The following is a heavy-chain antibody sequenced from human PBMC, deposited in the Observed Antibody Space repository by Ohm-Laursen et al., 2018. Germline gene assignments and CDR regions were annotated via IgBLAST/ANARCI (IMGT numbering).Heavy chain of an antibody. V-gene: IGHV1-69*13. CDR3: TRGYYDSGGYPFDD. J-gene: IGHJ1*01. CDR2: IIPIFGTA. CDR1: GGTFSSYA. D-gene: IGHD3-22*01. Sequence: SVKVSCKASGGTFSSYAINWVRQAPGQGLEWMGGIIPIFGTANYAQKFQGRVTITADESTSTAYMGLSSLRSEDTAVYYCTRGYYDSGGYPFDDWGQGTLITVSS.